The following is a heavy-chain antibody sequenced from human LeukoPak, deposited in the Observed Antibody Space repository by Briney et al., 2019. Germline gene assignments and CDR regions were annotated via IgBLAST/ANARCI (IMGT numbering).Heavy chain of an antibody. V-gene: IGHV3-49*04. CDR2: IRSKTYGGTT. J-gene: IGHJ6*02. Sequence: GGSLRLSCTASGFTFGDYAMSWVRQAPGKGLEWVGFIRSKTYGGTTEYAASVKGRFTISRDNSKNSLYLQMNSLRTEDTALYYCAKSSLSSSTSTSYYYYGMDVWGQGTTVTVSS. CDR1: GFTFGDYA. D-gene: IGHD2-2*01. CDR3: AKSSLSSSTSTSYYYYGMDV.